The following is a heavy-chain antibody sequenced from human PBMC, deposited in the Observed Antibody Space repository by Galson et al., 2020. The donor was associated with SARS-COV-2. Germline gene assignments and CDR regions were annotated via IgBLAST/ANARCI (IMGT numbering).Heavy chain of an antibody. CDR2: IKHNGAT. V-gene: IGHV4-34*01. Sequence: SETLSLTCAVYGEPFSGYFWNWIRQPPGKGLEWIGEIKHNGATNYNPSLESRVAIEVDTSKNQFSLKITSLTAADAAVYYCARRVGVRTTIDYWGQGTPVTVSS. J-gene: IGHJ4*02. D-gene: IGHD1-26*01. CDR1: GEPFSGYF. CDR3: ARRVGVRTTIDY.